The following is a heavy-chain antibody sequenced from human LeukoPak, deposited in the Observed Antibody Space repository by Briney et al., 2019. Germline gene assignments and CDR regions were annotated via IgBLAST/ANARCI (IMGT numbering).Heavy chain of an antibody. CDR2: ISYDGSNK. D-gene: IGHD6-13*01. Sequence: GGSLRLSCAASGFTFSSYAMHWVRQAPGKGLEWVAVISYDGSNKYYADSVKGRFTISRDNSKDTLYLQMNSLRAEDTAVYYCAKGGAIGAARILDFDYWGQGTLVTVSS. CDR3: AKGGAIGAARILDFDY. CDR1: GFTFSSYA. V-gene: IGHV3-30-3*01. J-gene: IGHJ4*02.